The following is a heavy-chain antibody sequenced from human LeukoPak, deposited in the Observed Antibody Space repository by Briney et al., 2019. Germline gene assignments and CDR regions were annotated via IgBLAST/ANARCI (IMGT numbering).Heavy chain of an antibody. CDR1: GASISSYY. J-gene: IGHJ4*02. D-gene: IGHD3-22*01. CDR3: ARFYDRSGPHFDY. Sequence: SETLSLICTVSGASISSYYWSWIRQPPGKGLEWIGDMHYGGSTNYNPSLKSRVTISVDTSKNQFSLKLSSVTAADTAVYYRARFYDRSGPHFDYWGQGTLVTVSS. V-gene: IGHV4-59*01. CDR2: MHYGGST.